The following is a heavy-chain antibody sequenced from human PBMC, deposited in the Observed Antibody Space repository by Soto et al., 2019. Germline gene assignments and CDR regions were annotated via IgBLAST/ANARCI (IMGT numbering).Heavy chain of an antibody. Sequence: GGSLRLSCAASGFTVSSNYMSWVRQAPGKGLEWVSVIYSGGSTYYADSVKGRFTISRDNSKNTLYLQMNSLRAEDTAGYYCARASKLGRYFDYWGQGTLVTVSS. J-gene: IGHJ4*02. CDR3: ARASKLGRYFDY. CDR2: IYSGGST. V-gene: IGHV3-66*01. CDR1: GFTVSSNY. D-gene: IGHD7-27*01.